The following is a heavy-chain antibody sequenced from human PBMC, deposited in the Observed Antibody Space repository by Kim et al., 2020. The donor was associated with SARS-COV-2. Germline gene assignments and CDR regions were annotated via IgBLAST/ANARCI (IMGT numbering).Heavy chain of an antibody. Sequence: SVKVSCKASGGTFSSYAISWVRQAPGQGLEWMGRIIPILGIANYAQKFQGRVTITADKSTSTAYMELSSLRSEDTAVYYCARGAYDSSGYYHYYYYGMDVWGQGTTVTVSS. CDR2: IIPILGIA. CDR3: ARGAYDSSGYYHYYYYGMDV. V-gene: IGHV1-69*04. J-gene: IGHJ6*02. CDR1: GGTFSSYA. D-gene: IGHD3-22*01.